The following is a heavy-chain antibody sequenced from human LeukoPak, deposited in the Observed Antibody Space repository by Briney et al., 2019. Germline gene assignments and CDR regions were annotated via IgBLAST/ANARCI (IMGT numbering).Heavy chain of an antibody. V-gene: IGHV3-30*02. Sequence: GGSLRLSCAASGFTFSSYGMHLVRQAPGKGLEWVAFIRYDGSNKYYADSVKGRFTISRDSSKNTLYLQMNSLRAEDTAVYYCAKDRGVVVPAAILDDYWGQGTLVTVSS. CDR2: IRYDGSNK. D-gene: IGHD2-2*02. CDR3: AKDRGVVVPAAILDDY. J-gene: IGHJ4*02. CDR1: GFTFSSYG.